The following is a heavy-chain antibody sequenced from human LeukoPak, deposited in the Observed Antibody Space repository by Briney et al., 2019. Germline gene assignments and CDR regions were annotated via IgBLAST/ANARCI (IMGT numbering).Heavy chain of an antibody. CDR1: GFTFSSYA. CDR2: ISYDGSNK. CDR3: ARDGPYSSGTEGWFDP. D-gene: IGHD6-19*01. Sequence: GGSLRLSCAASGFTFSSYAMHWVRQAPGKGLEWVAVISYDGSNKYYADSVKGRFTISRDNSKNTLYLQMNSLRAEDTAVYYCARDGPYSSGTEGWFDPWGQGTLVTVSS. V-gene: IGHV3-30-3*01. J-gene: IGHJ5*02.